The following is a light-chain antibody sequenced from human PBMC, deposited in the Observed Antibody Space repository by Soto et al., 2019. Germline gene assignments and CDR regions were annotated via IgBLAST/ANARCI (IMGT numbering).Light chain of an antibody. J-gene: IGKJ4*01. CDR1: QTIITY. CDR2: AAT. CDR3: QQTKSAPLT. V-gene: IGKV1-39*01. Sequence: DIQMTQSPSSLSASVGDRVTIACRAGQTIITYLNWYQQKPGRAPKLLISAATNLQSGVPSRFSGSGSGTDFTLTISSLQPEDCATYYCQQTKSAPLTFGGGTKVDIK.